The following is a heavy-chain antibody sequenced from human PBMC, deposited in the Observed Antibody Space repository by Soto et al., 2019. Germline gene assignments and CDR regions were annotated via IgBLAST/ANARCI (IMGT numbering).Heavy chain of an antibody. D-gene: IGHD3-9*01. J-gene: IGHJ5*02. V-gene: IGHV4-59*01. CDR1: GGSISSYY. CDR3: ARYGFDYNWFDP. CDR2: IYYSGST. Sequence: QVRLQESGPGLVKPSETLSLTCTVSGGSISSYYWSWIRQPPGKGLEWIGYIYYSGSTNYNPSLKSRVTISVDTSKNQFSLKLSSVTAADTAVYYCARYGFDYNWFDPWGQGTLVTVSS.